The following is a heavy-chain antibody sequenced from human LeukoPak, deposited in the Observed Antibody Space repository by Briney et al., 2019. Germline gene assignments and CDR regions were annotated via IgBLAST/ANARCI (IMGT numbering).Heavy chain of an antibody. D-gene: IGHD3-10*01. V-gene: IGHV3-30*18. J-gene: IGHJ3*02. CDR2: ISHDGSNK. CDR1: GFTFSSYG. Sequence: PGGSLRLSCAASGFTFSSYGMHWVRQAPGKGLEWVAVISHDGSNKYYADSVKGRFTISRDNSKNTLYLQMNSLRAEDTAVYYCAKVPGSGSYRDAFDMWGQGTMVTVSS. CDR3: AKVPGSGSYRDAFDM.